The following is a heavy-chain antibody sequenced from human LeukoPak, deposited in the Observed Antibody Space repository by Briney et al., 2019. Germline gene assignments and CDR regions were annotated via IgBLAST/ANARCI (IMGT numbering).Heavy chain of an antibody. V-gene: IGHV1-69*05. CDR2: IIPIFGTA. CDR1: GGTFSSYA. J-gene: IGHJ4*02. Sequence: SVKVSCKASGGTFSSYAISWVRQAPGQGLEWMGGIIPIFGTANYAQKFQGRVTITTDESTSTAYMELSSLGSEDTAVYYCASGFGEYMLAPFDYWGQGTLVTVSS. CDR3: ASGFGEYMLAPFDY. D-gene: IGHD3-10*01.